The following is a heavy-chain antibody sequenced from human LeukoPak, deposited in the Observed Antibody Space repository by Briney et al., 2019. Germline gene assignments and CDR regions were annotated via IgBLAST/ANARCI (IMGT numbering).Heavy chain of an antibody. CDR2: ISGSGGST. V-gene: IGHV3-23*01. CDR3: AKRSQDYFDY. J-gene: IGHJ4*02. Sequence: PGGSLRLSCAASGFTFSTYAMSWVRQAPGKGLEWVSSISGSGGSTYYADSVKGRFTISRDNSKNTLYLQMNRLRAEDTAVYYCAKRSQDYFDYWGQGTLVTVSS. CDR1: GFTFSTYA.